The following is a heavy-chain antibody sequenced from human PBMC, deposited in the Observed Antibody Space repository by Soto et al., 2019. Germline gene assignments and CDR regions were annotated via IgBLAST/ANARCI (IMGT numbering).Heavy chain of an antibody. CDR1: GFSIDTGGVG. V-gene: IGHV2-5*02. CDR2: IYWDDDK. D-gene: IGHD4-17*01. Sequence: QITLKESGPTLVKPTQTLTLTCTLSGFSIDTGGVGVGWIRQPPGKALQWLAVIYWDDDKRYSPSLKSRLTDTKDTSRNQVVLTMTNMDPVYTARDFCARRLDQAFGDYPDAFDVRGRGTMVTVSS. J-gene: IGHJ3*01. CDR3: ARRLDQAFGDYPDAFDV.